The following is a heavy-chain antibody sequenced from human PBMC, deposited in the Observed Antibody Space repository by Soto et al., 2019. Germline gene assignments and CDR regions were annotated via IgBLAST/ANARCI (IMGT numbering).Heavy chain of an antibody. CDR1: GFTFSSYA. V-gene: IGHV3-30-3*01. Sequence: QVQLVESGGGVVQPGRSLRLSCAASGFTFSSYAMHWVRQAPGKGLEWVAVISYDGSNKYYADSVKGRFTISRDNSKNPLYLQMNSLRAEDTAVYYCARDLGGAIDYWGQGTLVTVSS. J-gene: IGHJ4*02. D-gene: IGHD3-16*01. CDR3: ARDLGGAIDY. CDR2: ISYDGSNK.